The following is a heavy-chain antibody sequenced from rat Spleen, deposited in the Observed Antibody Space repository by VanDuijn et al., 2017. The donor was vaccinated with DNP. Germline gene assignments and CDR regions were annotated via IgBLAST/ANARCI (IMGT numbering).Heavy chain of an antibody. J-gene: IGHJ1*01. Sequence: QVQLKESGPGLVQPSQTLSLTCTVSGFSLTSYGVSWVRQPPGKGLEWIAAISSGGSTYYNSALKSRLSISRDTSKSQVFLKMNSLQTEDTAIYFCTRGEVSYWYFDFWGPGTMVTVSS. CDR3: TRGEVSYWYFDF. V-gene: IGHV2S12*01. CDR1: GFSLTSYG. CDR2: ISSGGST. D-gene: IGHD3-8*01.